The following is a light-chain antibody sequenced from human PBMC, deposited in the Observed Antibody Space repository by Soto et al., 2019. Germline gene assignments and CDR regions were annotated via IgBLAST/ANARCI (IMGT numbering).Light chain of an antibody. CDR3: QQYNNWPPRT. CDR1: QTISSN. Sequence: DIVLTLSTGTLSLSPGERATLSCRAIQTISSNFLAWYQQKPGQAPRLLIYGASTRAAGVPARFSGSGSGTEFTLTISILQSEDFAVYYCQQYNNWPPRTFAQRTKVAIK. V-gene: IGKV3-15*01. J-gene: IGKJ1*01. CDR2: GAS.